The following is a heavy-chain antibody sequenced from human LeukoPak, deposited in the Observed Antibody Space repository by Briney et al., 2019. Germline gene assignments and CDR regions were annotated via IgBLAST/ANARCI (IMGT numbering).Heavy chain of an antibody. D-gene: IGHD6-13*01. J-gene: IGHJ3*02. CDR3: AKPPRDSSWRFDI. Sequence: GGSLGLSCAASGFTFSSYAMSWVRQAPGKGLEWVSAISGSGGSTYYADSVKGRFTISRDNSKNTLYLQMNSLRAEDTAVYYCAKPPRDSSWRFDIWGQGTMVTVSS. CDR2: ISGSGGST. V-gene: IGHV3-23*01. CDR1: GFTFSSYA.